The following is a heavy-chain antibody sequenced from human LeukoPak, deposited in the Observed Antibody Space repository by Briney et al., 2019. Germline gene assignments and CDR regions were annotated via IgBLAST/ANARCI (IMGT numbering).Heavy chain of an antibody. J-gene: IGHJ5*02. Sequence: SETLSLTCTVSGGSISSYYWSWIRQPPGKGLEWIGYIHYSGSTNYNPSLKSRVTISVDTSKNQFSLKLSSVTAADTAVYYCARRLRDGYITPWGQGTLVTVSS. CDR2: IHYSGST. CDR1: GGSISSYY. CDR3: ARRLRDGYITP. D-gene: IGHD5-24*01. V-gene: IGHV4-59*08.